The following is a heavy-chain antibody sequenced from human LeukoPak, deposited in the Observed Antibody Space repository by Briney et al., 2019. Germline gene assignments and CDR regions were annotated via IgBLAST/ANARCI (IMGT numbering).Heavy chain of an antibody. CDR1: GYTFTGYY. Sequence: ASVKVSCKASGYTFTGYYMHWVRQAPGQGLEWMGWINPNSGGTNYAQKFQGRVTMTRDTSISTAYMELSRLRSDDTAVYYCARVRTVLSNYWFDPWGQGTLVTVSS. D-gene: IGHD4-11*01. J-gene: IGHJ5*02. CDR2: INPNSGGT. V-gene: IGHV1-2*02. CDR3: ARVRTVLSNYWFDP.